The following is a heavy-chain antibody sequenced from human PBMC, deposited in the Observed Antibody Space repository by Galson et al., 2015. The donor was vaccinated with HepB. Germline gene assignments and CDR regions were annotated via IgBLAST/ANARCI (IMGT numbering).Heavy chain of an antibody. J-gene: IGHJ4*02. V-gene: IGHV3-15*01. CDR3: TARIAMVRGYSEY. CDR2: IKTKTDGGTT. CDR1: GFTFNNAW. D-gene: IGHD3-10*01. Sequence: SLRLSCAASGFTFNNAWMSWVRQAPGKGLEWVGRIKTKTDGGTTDYAAPVKGRFTISRDDSKNTLHLQMNSLKTEDTAVYYCTARIAMVRGYSEYWGQGTLVTVSS.